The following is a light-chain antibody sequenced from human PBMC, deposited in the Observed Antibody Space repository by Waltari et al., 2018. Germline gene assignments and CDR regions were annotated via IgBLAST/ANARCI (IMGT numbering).Light chain of an antibody. CDR3: AAWDVSLNGWV. Sequence: QSVLTQPPSASGTPGQRVTISCSGSSSNIGSNTVHWYQQLPGTAPKLLIYTNSYRPSGVPDRFSGSKSGTSASLAIRGLQSEDEADYYCAAWDVSLNGWVFGGGTKLTVL. CDR1: SSNIGSNT. CDR2: TNS. J-gene: IGLJ3*02. V-gene: IGLV1-44*01.